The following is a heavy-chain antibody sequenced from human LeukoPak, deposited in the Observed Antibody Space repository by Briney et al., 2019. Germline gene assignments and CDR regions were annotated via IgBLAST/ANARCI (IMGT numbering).Heavy chain of an antibody. CDR3: ARDLVRAY. V-gene: IGHV3-48*02. CDR2: ISTSSSAI. Sequence: GGSLRLSCAASGFTFNTHDMSWVRQAPGKGLEWVSYISTSSSAIYYADSVKGRFTVSRDNAKNLLYLQMNSLRDEDTAVYDCARDLVRAYWGQGSLVTVSS. D-gene: IGHD4/OR15-4a*01. J-gene: IGHJ4*02. CDR1: GFTFNTHD.